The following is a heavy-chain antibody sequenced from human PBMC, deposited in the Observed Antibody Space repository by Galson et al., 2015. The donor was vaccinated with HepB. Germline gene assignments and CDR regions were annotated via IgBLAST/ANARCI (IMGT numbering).Heavy chain of an antibody. Sequence: ETLSLTCTVSGGSISSYYWSWIRQPPGKGLEWIGYIYYSGITNYNPSLKSRVTLSVDTSKNQFSLKLSSVTAADTAVYFCARLPKRYCSSTSCYTRVFDYWGQGTLVTVSS. CDR3: ARLPKRYCSSTSCYTRVFDY. J-gene: IGHJ4*02. D-gene: IGHD2-2*01. V-gene: IGHV4-59*12. CDR1: GGSISSYY. CDR2: IYYSGIT.